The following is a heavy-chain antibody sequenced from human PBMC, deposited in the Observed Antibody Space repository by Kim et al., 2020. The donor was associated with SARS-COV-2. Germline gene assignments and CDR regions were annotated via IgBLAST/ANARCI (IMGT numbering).Heavy chain of an antibody. V-gene: IGHV5-51*01. Sequence: YSPSFQGQVTISADKSISTAYLQWSSLKASDTAMYYCARPRAYGSENYYNWGQGTLVTVSS. J-gene: IGHJ4*02. D-gene: IGHD3-10*01. CDR3: ARPRAYGSENYYN.